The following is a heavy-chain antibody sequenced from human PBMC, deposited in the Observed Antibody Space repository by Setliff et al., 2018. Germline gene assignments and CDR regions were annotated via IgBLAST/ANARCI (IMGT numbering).Heavy chain of an antibody. CDR2: ISSSGSTI. CDR3: ATSIAAAALHDAFDI. Sequence: KASETLSLTCAVYGGPFSGYYWSWIRQPPGKGLEWVSYISSSGSTIYYADSVKGRFTISRDNAKNSLYLQMNSLRAEDTAVYYCATSIAAAALHDAFDIWGQGTMVTV. V-gene: IGHV3-11*04. D-gene: IGHD6-13*01. CDR1: GGPFSGYY. J-gene: IGHJ3*02.